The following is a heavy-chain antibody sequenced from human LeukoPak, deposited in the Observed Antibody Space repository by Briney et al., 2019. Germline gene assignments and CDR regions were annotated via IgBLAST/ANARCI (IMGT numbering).Heavy chain of an antibody. CDR1: GFTVSSSY. Sequence: GGSLRLSCAASGFTVSSSYMNWVRQAPGMGLEWVSLIYSGGGTYYADSVKGRFTISRDNSKNTLYLQMNSLRAEDTAVYYCARNYYDSSAYYYFDYWGQGTLVTVSS. V-gene: IGHV3-66*01. J-gene: IGHJ4*02. CDR3: ARNYYDSSAYYYFDY. D-gene: IGHD3-22*01. CDR2: IYSGGGT.